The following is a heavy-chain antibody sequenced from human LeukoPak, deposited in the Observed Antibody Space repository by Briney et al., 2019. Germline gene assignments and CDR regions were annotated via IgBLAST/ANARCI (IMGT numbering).Heavy chain of an antibody. V-gene: IGHV4-59*01. Sequence: SETLSLTCTVSGGSISSYYWSWIRQPPGKGLEWIGYIYYSGSTNYNPSLKSRVTIPVDTSKNQFSLKLSSVTAADTAVYYCARGLRYFDWLPMYYYYMDVWGKGTTVTISS. J-gene: IGHJ6*03. D-gene: IGHD3-9*01. CDR3: ARGLRYFDWLPMYYYYMDV. CDR2: IYYSGST. CDR1: GGSISSYY.